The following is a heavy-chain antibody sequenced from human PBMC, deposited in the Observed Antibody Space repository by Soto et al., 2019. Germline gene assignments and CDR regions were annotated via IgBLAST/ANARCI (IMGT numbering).Heavy chain of an antibody. Sequence: QVQLVQSGAEVKKPGASVKVACKASGYTFTSYDIKWVRQATGQGLEWMGWMNPTTGSTGFAQKFQGRVTMISNTSISAAYLELSRMTSEDTAVYYCARGRLVAGPVDTWGQGTPVTVSS. J-gene: IGHJ4*02. V-gene: IGHV1-8*01. CDR3: ARGRLVAGPVDT. CDR2: MNPTTGST. D-gene: IGHD6-19*01. CDR1: GYTFTSYD.